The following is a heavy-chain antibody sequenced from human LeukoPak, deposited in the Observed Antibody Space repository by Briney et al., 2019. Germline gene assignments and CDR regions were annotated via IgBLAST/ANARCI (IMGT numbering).Heavy chain of an antibody. V-gene: IGHV4-39*02. Sequence: SETLSLTCIVSGGSISSSTYYWGWIRQPPGKGLEWIGRSYYSGTTYYNPSLKSRVTIFIDTSKNHFSLKLRSVTAADTAVYYCARLICSSSTCYRYYFDLWGQGILVTVSS. J-gene: IGHJ4*02. CDR3: ARLICSSSTCYRYYFDL. CDR1: GGSISSSTYY. D-gene: IGHD2-2*01. CDR2: SYYSGTT.